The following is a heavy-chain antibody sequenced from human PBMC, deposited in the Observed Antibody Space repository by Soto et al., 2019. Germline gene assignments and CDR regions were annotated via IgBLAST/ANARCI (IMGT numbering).Heavy chain of an antibody. Sequence: EASVKVSCKASGYTFTSYYMHWVRQAPGQGLEWMGIINPSGGSTSYAQKFQGRVTMTRDTSTSTVYMELSSLRSEDTAVYYCASSPSHSPREQWLVHWGQGTLVTVSS. D-gene: IGHD6-19*01. CDR1: GYTFTSYY. J-gene: IGHJ4*02. CDR2: INPSGGST. V-gene: IGHV1-46*01. CDR3: ASSPSHSPREQWLVH.